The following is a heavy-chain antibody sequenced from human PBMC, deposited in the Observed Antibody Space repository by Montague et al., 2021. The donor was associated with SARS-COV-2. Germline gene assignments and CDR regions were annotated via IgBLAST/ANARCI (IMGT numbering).Heavy chain of an antibody. J-gene: IGHJ6*02. V-gene: IGHV5-51*01. CDR2: VYPGHSDT. CDR1: GYTFSSYY. Sequence: QSGAEVKKPGESLKISCEAFGYTFSSYYIGWVRQMPGKGLEWRGIVYPGHSDTKYNPPFEGHVTISADKSTNTAYLQWSNPKAPDTAMYYGARRWATETTGGRRLQYGMDVWGQGTTVSVSS. D-gene: IGHD4-17*01. CDR3: ARRWATETTGGRRLQYGMDV.